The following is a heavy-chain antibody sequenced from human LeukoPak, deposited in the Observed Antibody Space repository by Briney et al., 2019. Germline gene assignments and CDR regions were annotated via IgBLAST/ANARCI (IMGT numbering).Heavy chain of an antibody. CDR2: ISPSGGST. V-gene: IGHV1-46*01. D-gene: IGHD1-26*01. Sequence: ASVKVSCKAFGYTFTSNYMHWVRQAPGQGLEWMGVISPSGGSTTYAQKFQGRVTLTRDMSTSTDYLELSSLRSEDTAVYYCARGGRWELPRPYAFDIWGQGTMVTVSS. CDR1: GYTFTSNY. CDR3: ARGGRWELPRPYAFDI. J-gene: IGHJ3*02.